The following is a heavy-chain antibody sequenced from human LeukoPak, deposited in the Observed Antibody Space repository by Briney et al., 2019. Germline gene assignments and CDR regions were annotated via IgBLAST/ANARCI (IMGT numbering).Heavy chain of an antibody. CDR3: ASVGATDHRSFDY. CDR2: IYYSGST. J-gene: IGHJ4*02. Sequence: PSETLSLTCTVSGGSASSGSYYWSWIRQPPGKGLEWIGYIYYSGSTNYNPSLKSRVTISVDTSKNQFSLKLSSVTAADTAVYYCASVGATDHRSFDYWGQGTLVTVSS. CDR1: GGSASSGSYY. V-gene: IGHV4-61*01. D-gene: IGHD1-26*01.